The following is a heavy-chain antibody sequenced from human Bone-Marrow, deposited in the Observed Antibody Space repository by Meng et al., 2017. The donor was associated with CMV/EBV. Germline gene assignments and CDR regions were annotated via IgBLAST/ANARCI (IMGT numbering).Heavy chain of an antibody. D-gene: IGHD1-1*01. CDR3: ARDNDVGMPSSP. Sequence: SETLSLTCTVSGGSISSSSYSWGWIRQPPGKGLEWIGSMYYSGSTYYNPSLKSRVTISVDTSKNQFSLKLSSVTAVDTAVYYCARDNDVGMPSSPWGQGTLVTVSS. CDR2: MYYSGST. CDR1: GGSISSSSYS. V-gene: IGHV4-39*07. J-gene: IGHJ5*02.